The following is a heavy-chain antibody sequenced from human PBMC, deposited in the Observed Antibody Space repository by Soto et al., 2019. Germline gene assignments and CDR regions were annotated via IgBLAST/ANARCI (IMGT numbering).Heavy chain of an antibody. Sequence: PSETLSLTCTVSGGSISSSTSYWGWIRQPPGKGLEWIGSINYSGSTYYSPSLKSRVTISADTSKNQFSLKLSSVTAADTAVYYCARPVNYYYYYMDVWGKGTMVTASS. CDR1: GGSISSSTSY. CDR2: INYSGST. V-gene: IGHV4-39*01. J-gene: IGHJ6*03. CDR3: ARPVNYYYYYMDV.